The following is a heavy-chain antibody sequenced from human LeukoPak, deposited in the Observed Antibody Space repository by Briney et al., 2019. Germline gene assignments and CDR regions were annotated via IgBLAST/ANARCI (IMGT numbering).Heavy chain of an antibody. J-gene: IGHJ4*02. CDR2: ITWNSVNI. Sequence: GRSLRLSCTTSGFTFDDYAMHWVRQAPGKGLEWVSGITWNSVNIGYADSVRGRFTISRDNAKNSLYLQMNSLRAEDTALYYCAKDKAMAGFYYFDYWGQGTLVTVSS. V-gene: IGHV3-9*01. D-gene: IGHD6-19*01. CDR3: AKDKAMAGFYYFDY. CDR1: GFTFDDYA.